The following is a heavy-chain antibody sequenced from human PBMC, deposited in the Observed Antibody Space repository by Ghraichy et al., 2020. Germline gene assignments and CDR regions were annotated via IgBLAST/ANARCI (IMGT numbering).Heavy chain of an antibody. J-gene: IGHJ3*02. CDR1: GYTFTYYS. V-gene: IGHV1-3*01. Sequence: ASVKVTCKASGYTFTYYSIHWVRQAPGQRLEWLGRITAGSGHTDSSQKFQDRVPITRDTSAGTAYMELSSLRSEDTAVYYCARATVVISAAFDIWGQGTLVTVSS. D-gene: IGHD3-22*01. CDR3: ARATVVISAAFDI. CDR2: ITAGSGHT.